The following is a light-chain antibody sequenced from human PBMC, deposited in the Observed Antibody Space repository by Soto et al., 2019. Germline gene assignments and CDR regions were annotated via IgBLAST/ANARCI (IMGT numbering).Light chain of an antibody. CDR2: AAS. CDR3: LQSYSTPD. J-gene: IGKJ5*01. V-gene: IGKV1-39*01. CDR1: QYISTY. Sequence: DIQMTQSPSSLSASVGDRVTITCRVSQYISTYLNWYQQKPGKAPKLLIYAASSLQSGVPSRFTGSGSGTDFTLTISSLQPEDFATYYCLQSYSTPDLGQGTRLEIK.